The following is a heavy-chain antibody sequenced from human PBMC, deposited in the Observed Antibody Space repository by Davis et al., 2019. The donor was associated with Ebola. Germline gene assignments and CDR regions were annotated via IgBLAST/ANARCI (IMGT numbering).Heavy chain of an antibody. CDR3: AREGGRYYDSSGYVFDI. CDR1: GYRFTSYY. Sequence: ASVKVSCKASGYRFTSYYMHWVRQAPGQGLEWMGIINPITGGTNYAQNFQVRLTMTRDTSTSTVYMELSSLRSEDTPVYYCAREGGRYYDSSGYVFDIWGQGTKVQVSS. V-gene: IGHV1-46*01. J-gene: IGHJ3*02. D-gene: IGHD3-22*01. CDR2: INPITGGT.